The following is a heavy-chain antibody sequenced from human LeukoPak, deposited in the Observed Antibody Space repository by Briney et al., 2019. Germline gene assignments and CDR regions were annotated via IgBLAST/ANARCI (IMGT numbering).Heavy chain of an antibody. CDR1: GGTFSSYA. V-gene: IGHV1-69*05. CDR3: GRRGGGSPWYTYFDY. J-gene: IGHJ4*02. CDR2: IIPIFGTA. D-gene: IGHD2-15*01. Sequence: ASVKVSCKASGGTFSSYAISWVRQAPGQGLEWMGGIIPIFGTANYAQKFQGRVTITTDESTSTAYMELSSLRSEDTAVYYGGRRGGGSPWYTYFDYGARGPLV.